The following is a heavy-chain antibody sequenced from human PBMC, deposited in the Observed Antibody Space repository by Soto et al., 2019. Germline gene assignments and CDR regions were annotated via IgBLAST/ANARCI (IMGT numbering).Heavy chain of an antibody. CDR1: GFTFSSYS. CDR2: ISSSSSYI. D-gene: IGHD2-15*01. Sequence: PVGSLRLSCAASGFTFSSYSMNWVRQAPGKGLEWVSSISSSSSYIYYADSVKGRFTISRDNARNSLYLQMNSLRAEDTAVYYCARDPGLLPCSGGSCMTYYYYGMDVWGQGTTVTVSS. J-gene: IGHJ6*02. CDR3: ARDPGLLPCSGGSCMTYYYYGMDV. V-gene: IGHV3-21*01.